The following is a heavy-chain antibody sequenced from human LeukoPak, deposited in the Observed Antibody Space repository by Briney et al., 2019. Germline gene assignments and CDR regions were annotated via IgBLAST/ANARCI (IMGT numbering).Heavy chain of an antibody. CDR1: GFIFSSYA. D-gene: IGHD2-2*01. J-gene: IGHJ5*02. CDR2: ISGSGGST. V-gene: IGHV3-23*01. CDR3: AKEPLQYPDWFDP. Sequence: PGGSLRLSCAASGFIFSSYAMSWVRQAPGKGLEWVSTISGSGGSTYYADSVKGRFTISRDNSKNTVYLQMNSLRAEDTAVYYCAKEPLQYPDWFDPWGQGTLVTVSS.